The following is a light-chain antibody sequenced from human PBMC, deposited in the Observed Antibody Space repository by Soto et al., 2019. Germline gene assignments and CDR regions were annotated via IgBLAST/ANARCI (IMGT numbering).Light chain of an antibody. Sequence: DIQMTQSPSTLSAFVGDRVTITCRASQSVSSSLAWYQQKPGKAPKLLIYDASTLESGVPSRFSGSGYGTEFTLTINSLQPGDFATYYCQQYESFSPYTFGQVTRLEI. CDR2: DAS. CDR3: QQYESFSPYT. V-gene: IGKV1-5*01. CDR1: QSVSSS. J-gene: IGKJ2*01.